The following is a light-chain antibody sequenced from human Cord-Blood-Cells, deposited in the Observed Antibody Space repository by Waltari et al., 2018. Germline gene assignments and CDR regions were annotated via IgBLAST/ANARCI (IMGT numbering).Light chain of an antibody. J-gene: IGLJ3*02. Sequence: QSALTQPASASGSPGPSITIPCTGTSTDVGRYNLVSCYQQHPSKSPKPMIHEGIKRPSGVSNRFWGSKSGNTASLTISGLQAEDEADYYCCSYAGSSFWVFGGGTKLTVL. CDR3: CSYAGSSFWV. CDR2: EGI. V-gene: IGLV2-23*01. CDR1: STDVGRYNL.